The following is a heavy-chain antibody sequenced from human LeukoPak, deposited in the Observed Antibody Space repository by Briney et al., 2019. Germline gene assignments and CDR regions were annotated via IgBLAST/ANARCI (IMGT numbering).Heavy chain of an antibody. Sequence: GESLKISCKGSGYSFTSYWIGWVRQMPGKGLEWMGIIYPGDSDTRYSPSFQGQVTISADKSISTAYLQWSSLKASDTAMYYCARTSYYYDSSGYGAFDAFDIWGQGTMVTVSS. CDR1: GYSFTSYW. J-gene: IGHJ3*02. D-gene: IGHD3-22*01. CDR2: IYPGDSDT. CDR3: ARTSYYYDSSGYGAFDAFDI. V-gene: IGHV5-51*01.